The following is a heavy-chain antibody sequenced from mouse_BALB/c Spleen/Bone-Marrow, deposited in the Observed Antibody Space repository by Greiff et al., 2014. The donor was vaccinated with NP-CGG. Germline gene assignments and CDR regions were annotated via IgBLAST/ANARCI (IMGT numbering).Heavy chain of an antibody. J-gene: IGHJ4*01. CDR3: ARFPMDY. CDR1: GFSFTDYY. Sequence: DVQLEESGGGLVQPGRSLRLSCTTSGFSFTDYYISWARQPPGKALEWLAFIRNKAYGYTTEYSASVRGRFTISRDNSQSILYLQMNTLRAEDSATYYCARFPMDYWGQGTSVTVSS. CDR2: IRNKAYGYTT. V-gene: IGHV7-3*02.